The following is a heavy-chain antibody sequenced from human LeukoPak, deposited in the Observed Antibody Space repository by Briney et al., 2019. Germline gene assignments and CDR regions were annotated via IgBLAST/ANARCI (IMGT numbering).Heavy chain of an antibody. J-gene: IGHJ4*02. D-gene: IGHD2-2*01. CDR3: ARRPLTAALDY. CDR2: IYYSGST. Sequence: PSETLSLTCTVSGGSISSYYWGWIRQPPGKGLEWIGSIYYSGSTYYNPSLKSRVTISVDTSKNQFSLKLSSVTAADTAVYYCARRPLTAALDYWGQGTLVTVSS. V-gene: IGHV4-39*01. CDR1: GGSISSYY.